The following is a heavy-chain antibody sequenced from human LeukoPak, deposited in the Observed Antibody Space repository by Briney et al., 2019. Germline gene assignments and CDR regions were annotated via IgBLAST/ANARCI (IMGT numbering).Heavy chain of an antibody. CDR2: INPSGGST. CDR3: ARHDYRNCFDP. J-gene: IGHJ5*02. D-gene: IGHD4-11*01. V-gene: IGHV1-46*01. CDR1: GYTFTSYY. Sequence: ASVKVSCKASGYTFTSYYMHWVRQAPGEGLEWMGIINPSGGSTSYAQKFQGRVTMTRDMSTSTVYMELRSLRSDDTAVYYCARHDYRNCFDPWGQGTLVTVSS.